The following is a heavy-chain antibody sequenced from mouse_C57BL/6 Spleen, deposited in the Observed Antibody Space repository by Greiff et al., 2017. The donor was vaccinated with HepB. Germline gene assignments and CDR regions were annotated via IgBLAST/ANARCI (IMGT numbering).Heavy chain of an antibody. CDR3: ARGPHYYGSSPWFAY. CDR2: ISYDGSN. J-gene: IGHJ3*01. CDR1: GYSITSGYY. Sequence: EVKLQESGPGLVKPSQSLSLTCSVTGYSITSGYYWNWIRQFPVNKLEWMGYISYDGSNNYNPSLKNRISITRDTSKNQFFLKLNSVTTEDTATYYCARGPHYYGSSPWFAYWGQGTLVTVSA. D-gene: IGHD1-1*01. V-gene: IGHV3-6*01.